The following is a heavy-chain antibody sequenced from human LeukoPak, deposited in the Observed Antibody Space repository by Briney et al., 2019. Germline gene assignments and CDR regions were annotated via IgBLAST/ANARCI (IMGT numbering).Heavy chain of an antibody. V-gene: IGHV3-74*01. CDR2: IKSDGSST. J-gene: IGHJ6*02. D-gene: IGHD2-21*02. CDR3: SRDSLSSCGGDCYSGLDV. CDR1: GFTFSNYW. Sequence: GGSLRLSCAASGFTFSNYWMHWVRQAPGEALMWVSRIKSDGSSTTYADSMKGRFTISRDNAKSTLYLQMNSLRVEDTAVYYCSRDSLSSCGGDCYSGLDVWGQGTTVTVSS.